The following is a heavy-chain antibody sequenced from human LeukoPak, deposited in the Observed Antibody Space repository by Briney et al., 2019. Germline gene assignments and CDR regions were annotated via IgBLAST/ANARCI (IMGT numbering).Heavy chain of an antibody. Sequence: GGSLRLSCAASGFTFSSYWMSWVRQAPGKGLEWVANIKQDGSEKYYVDSVKGRSTISRDNSKNALYLQMNSLRAEDTAIYYCVKRSGYNYGYFDSWGQGTLVTVSS. V-gene: IGHV3-7*03. D-gene: IGHD5-18*01. CDR1: GFTFSSYW. CDR3: VKRSGYNYGYFDS. CDR2: IKQDGSEK. J-gene: IGHJ4*02.